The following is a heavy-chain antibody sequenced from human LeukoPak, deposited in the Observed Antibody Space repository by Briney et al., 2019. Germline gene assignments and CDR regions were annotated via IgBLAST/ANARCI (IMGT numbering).Heavy chain of an antibody. CDR2: IYYSGST. CDR1: GGSISSSSYY. J-gene: IGHJ3*02. CDR3: ASYMIVVVITSPYDAFDI. Sequence: SETLSLTCTVSGGSISSSSYYWGWIRQPPGKGLEWFGSIYYSGSTYYNPSLKSRVTISVDTSKNQFSLKLSSVTAADTAVYYCASYMIVVVITSPYDAFDIWGQGTMVTVSS. V-gene: IGHV4-39*07. D-gene: IGHD3-22*01.